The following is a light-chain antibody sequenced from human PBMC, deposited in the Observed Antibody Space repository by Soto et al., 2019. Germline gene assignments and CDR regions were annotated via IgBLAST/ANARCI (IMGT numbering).Light chain of an antibody. V-gene: IGKV1-12*01. CDR3: QQVNSFPFT. Sequence: DIQMTQSPSSVSASIGDRLPITCRASQGLSHWFAWYQQQPRDVPQLLIYAVSSLQTGVPSRFSGRGSGTDFALTIGSLQPEDFGTYYCQQVNSFPFTFGGGTKVDI. CDR2: AVS. CDR1: QGLSHW. J-gene: IGKJ4*01.